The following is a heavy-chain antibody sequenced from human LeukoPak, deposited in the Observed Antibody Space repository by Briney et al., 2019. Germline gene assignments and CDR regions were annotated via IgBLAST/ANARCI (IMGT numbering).Heavy chain of an antibody. CDR3: ARSPGYDTSGYSEVDY. Sequence: ASVKVSCKASGYTFTSYYIHWVRQAPGQGLEWVGRINPSGGTTSYAQKFQGRVTVTRDTSTSTVYMELSSLRSEDTAVYYCARSPGYDTSGYSEVDYWGQGTLVTVSS. CDR1: GYTFTSYY. V-gene: IGHV1-46*01. J-gene: IGHJ4*02. D-gene: IGHD3-22*01. CDR2: INPSGGTT.